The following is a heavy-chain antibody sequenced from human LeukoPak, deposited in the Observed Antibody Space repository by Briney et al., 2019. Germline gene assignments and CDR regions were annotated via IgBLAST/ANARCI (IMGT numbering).Heavy chain of an antibody. Sequence: SETLSRTCTVSGGSITSDDYYWSWIRQPPGKGLEWIGYIFRTGSTYYKASLRSRVNILLDSSKNQFSLNLNSVTAADTAVYFCARVLRVERRSIDYWGQGILVTVSS. D-gene: IGHD1-1*01. CDR2: IFRTGST. V-gene: IGHV4-30-4*01. CDR1: GGSITSDDYY. CDR3: ARVLRVERRSIDY. J-gene: IGHJ4*02.